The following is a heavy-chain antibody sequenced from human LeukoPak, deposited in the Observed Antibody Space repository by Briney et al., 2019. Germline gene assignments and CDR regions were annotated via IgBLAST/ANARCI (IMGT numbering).Heavy chain of an antibody. V-gene: IGHV3-23*01. CDR3: AKGGGYEVLYDY. J-gene: IGHJ4*02. CDR1: GFTFSSYA. Sequence: GGSLRLSCAASGFTFSSYAMSWVRQAPGKGLEWVSAISGSGGSTYYADSVKGRFTIPRDNSKNTLYLQMNNLRAEDTAVYYCAKGGGYEVLYDYWGQGTLVTVSS. CDR2: ISGSGGST. D-gene: IGHD5-12*01.